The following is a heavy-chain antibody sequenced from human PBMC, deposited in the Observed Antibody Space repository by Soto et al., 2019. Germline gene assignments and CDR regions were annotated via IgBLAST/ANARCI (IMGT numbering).Heavy chain of an antibody. CDR2: IYYSGST. CDR1: GGSINSYY. V-gene: IGHV4-59*01. CDR3: ARRVSSWYDEFDP. D-gene: IGHD6-13*01. J-gene: IGHJ5*02. Sequence: SETLSLTCTVSGGSINSYYWSWIRQPPGKGLEWIGYIYYSGSTNYNPSLKSRVTISVDTSKNQFSLKLSSVTAADTAVYYCARRVSSWYDEFDPWGQGTLVTVSS.